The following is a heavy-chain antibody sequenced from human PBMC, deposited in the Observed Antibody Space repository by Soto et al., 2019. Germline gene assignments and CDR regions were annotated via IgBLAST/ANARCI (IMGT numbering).Heavy chain of an antibody. CDR1: NESMSSGGCL. Sequence: SETVSLTXTVSNESMSSGGCLWVWIRQHPGKGLEWIGHISSSGSANPNPSLKSRVSMSVDSSNNQFSLKLTSVTVADTAVYYCARGGGYTASGGNSGFWFDPWGQGTLVTVSS. CDR3: ARGGGYTASGGNSGFWFDP. D-gene: IGHD5-18*01. V-gene: IGHV4-31*02. CDR2: ISSSGSA. J-gene: IGHJ5*02.